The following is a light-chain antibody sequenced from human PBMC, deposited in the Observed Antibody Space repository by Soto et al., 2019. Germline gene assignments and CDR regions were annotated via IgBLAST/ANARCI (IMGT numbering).Light chain of an antibody. V-gene: IGKV1-5*01. J-gene: IGKJ3*01. CDR2: DVS. Sequence: QMTQSHSTLSASVGDRVTITCRASQNITTWLAWYQQKPGTAPRPLIYDVSTLQSRVPSRFSGIGAGTEFTLTITSLQPDDSAIDYCQQYDCYFGPGTKV. CDR3: QQYDCY. CDR1: QNITTW.